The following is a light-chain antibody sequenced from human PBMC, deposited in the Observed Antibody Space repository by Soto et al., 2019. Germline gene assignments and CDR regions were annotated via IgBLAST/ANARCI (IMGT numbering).Light chain of an antibody. CDR2: GAS. J-gene: IGKJ5*01. CDR1: QSVNTK. CDR3: QQYGSSSWT. V-gene: IGKV3-20*01. Sequence: IVFTQSPGTLSLSPGYRFTLSCRASQSVNTKLAWYQQKPGQAPRLLIYGASSRATGIPDRFSGSGSGTDFTLTISRLEPEDFAVYYCQQYGSSSWTFGKGTQLEIK.